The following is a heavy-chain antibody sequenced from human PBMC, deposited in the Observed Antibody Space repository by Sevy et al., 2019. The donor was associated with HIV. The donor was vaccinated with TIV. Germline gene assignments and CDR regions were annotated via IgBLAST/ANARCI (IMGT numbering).Heavy chain of an antibody. D-gene: IGHD3-3*01. V-gene: IGHV4-59*01. CDR1: GGSISPYY. CDR3: AGQGGVVDYGMDV. CDR2: FYYTGST. J-gene: IGHJ6*02. Sequence: SETLSLTCTVSGGSISPYYWSWIRQPPGKGLEWVGYFYYTGSTNYNPSLEGRATISVDASMNQFFLKLTSVTAAATAVYYCAGQGGVVDYGMDVWGQGATVTVSS.